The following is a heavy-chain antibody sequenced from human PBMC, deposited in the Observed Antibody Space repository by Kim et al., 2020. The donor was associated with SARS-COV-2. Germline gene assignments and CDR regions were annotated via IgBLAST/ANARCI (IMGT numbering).Heavy chain of an antibody. CDR2: ISGSGGST. V-gene: IGHV3-23*01. Sequence: GGSLRLSCAASGFTFSSYAMSWVRQAPGKGLEWVSAISGSGGSTYYADSVKGRFTISRDNSKNTLYLQMNSLRAEDTAVYYCANQDVEQLWLGEFDYWGQGTLVTVSS. D-gene: IGHD5-18*01. J-gene: IGHJ4*02. CDR1: GFTFSSYA. CDR3: ANQDVEQLWLGEFDY.